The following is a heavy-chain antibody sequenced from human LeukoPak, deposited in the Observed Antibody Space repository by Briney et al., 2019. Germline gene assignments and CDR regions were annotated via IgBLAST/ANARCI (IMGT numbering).Heavy chain of an antibody. CDR1: EFTVSSNY. D-gene: IGHD3-22*01. CDR3: ATTYYYDSSGSSYFYYGLDV. Sequence: GGSLRLSCAASEFTVSSNYMSWVRQAPGKGLEWASVFYSGGSTYYADSVKGRFTISRDDSKNTLYLQMNSLRAEDTAVYYCATTYYYDSSGSSYFYYGLDVWGQGTTVTVSS. J-gene: IGHJ6*02. CDR2: FYSGGST. V-gene: IGHV3-66*01.